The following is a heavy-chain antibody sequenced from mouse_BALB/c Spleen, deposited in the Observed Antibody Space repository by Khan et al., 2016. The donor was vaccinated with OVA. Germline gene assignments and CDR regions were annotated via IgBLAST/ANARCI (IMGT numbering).Heavy chain of an antibody. CDR1: GYTFTSYT. J-gene: IGHJ3*01. D-gene: IGHD2-5*01. V-gene: IGHV1-4*01. CDR3: ERDCAYYRNNGWIDY. CDR2: INPSTGYT. Sequence: QVRLQQSGAELARPGASVKMSCKASGYTFTSYTIHWIKLRPGQGLEWIGYINPSTGYTTYNQNFKDKVTLTADNSSTTAYMQLNSLTSDDSAVYNGERDCAYYRNNGWIDYWGQGTLVTVSA.